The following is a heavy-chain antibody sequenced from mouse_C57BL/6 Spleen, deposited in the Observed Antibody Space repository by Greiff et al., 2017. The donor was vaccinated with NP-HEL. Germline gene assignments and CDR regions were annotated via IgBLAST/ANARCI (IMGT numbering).Heavy chain of an antibody. J-gene: IGHJ2*01. CDR1: GYAFSSYW. V-gene: IGHV1-80*01. CDR3: ARKIYGSSYGLFDY. Sequence: QVQLQQSGAELVKPGASVKISCKASGYAFSSYWMNWVKQRPGKGLAWIGQIYPGDGDTNYNGKFKGKATLTADKSSSTAYMQLSSLTSEDSAVYFCARKIYGSSYGLFDYWGQGTTLTVSS. CDR2: IYPGDGDT. D-gene: IGHD1-1*01.